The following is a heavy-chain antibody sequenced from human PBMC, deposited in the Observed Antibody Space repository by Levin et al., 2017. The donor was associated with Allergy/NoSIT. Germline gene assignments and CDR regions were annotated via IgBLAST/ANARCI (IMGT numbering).Heavy chain of an antibody. CDR2: INPDNGGT. J-gene: IGHJ3*02. CDR1: GYTFTGHW. V-gene: IGHV1-2*06. Sequence: ASVKVSCKASGYTFTGHWIHWVRQAPGQGLEWMGRINPDNGGTNYAQQFQGRVTLTRDTSVTTAYMELNRLTSDDTAMYYCTRPPPAGTTSWSSTFEIWGQGTMVTVSS. CDR3: TRPPPAGTTSWSSTFEI. D-gene: IGHD3-10*01.